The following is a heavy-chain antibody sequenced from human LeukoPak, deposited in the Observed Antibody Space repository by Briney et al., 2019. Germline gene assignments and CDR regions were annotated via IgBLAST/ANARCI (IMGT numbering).Heavy chain of an antibody. V-gene: IGHV3-21*01. Sequence: GGSLRLSCAASGFTFSSYSMNWVRQAPGKGLEWVSSISSSSSYIYYADSVKGRFTISRDNAKNSLYLQMNSLRAEDTAVYYCAREGILGCSSTSCYTDYWGQGTLVTVSS. CDR2: ISSSSSYI. D-gene: IGHD2-2*02. CDR3: AREGILGCSSTSCYTDY. CDR1: GFTFSSYS. J-gene: IGHJ4*02.